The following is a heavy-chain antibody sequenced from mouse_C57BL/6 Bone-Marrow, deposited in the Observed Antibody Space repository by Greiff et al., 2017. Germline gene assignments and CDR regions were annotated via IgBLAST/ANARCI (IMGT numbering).Heavy chain of an antibody. Sequence: VQLKESGPGLAKPSQTLSLTCSVTGYSITSDYWNWIRKFPGNKLEYMGYISYSGSTYYNPSLKSRISITRDTSKNQYYLQLNSVTTGDTATYSCAREKCDGPYYAMDYGGRGTAVTVSA. CDR2: ISYSGST. CDR1: GYSITSDY. D-gene: IGHD2-3*01. V-gene: IGHV3-8*01. CDR3: AREKCDGPYYAMDY. J-gene: IGHJ4*01.